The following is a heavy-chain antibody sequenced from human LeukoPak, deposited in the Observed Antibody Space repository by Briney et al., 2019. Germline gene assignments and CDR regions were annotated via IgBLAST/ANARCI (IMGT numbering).Heavy chain of an antibody. D-gene: IGHD3-22*01. V-gene: IGHV3-30*02. CDR2: IRYDGSNK. CDR1: GFTFSSYG. Sequence: NPGGSLRLSCAASGFTFSSYGMHWVSQAGGKGREWVAFIRYDGSNKYYADSVKGRFTIYRDNSKNTLYLQMNSLRAEDTAVYYGHSSGYYGFDYWGQGTLVTVSS. J-gene: IGHJ4*02. CDR3: HSSGYYGFDY.